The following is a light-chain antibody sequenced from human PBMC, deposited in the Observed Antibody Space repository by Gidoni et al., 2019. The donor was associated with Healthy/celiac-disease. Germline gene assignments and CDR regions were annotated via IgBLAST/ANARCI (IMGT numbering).Light chain of an antibody. CDR2: DAS. V-gene: IGKV1-5*01. Sequence: DIQMTQSPSTLYSSEGARVTITCRASQSISSWLAWYQQKPGKAPNLLIYDASSLESGVPSRFSGSGSGTEFTLTISSLQPDDFATYYCQQYNSYSLTFGGGTKVEIK. CDR1: QSISSW. CDR3: QQYNSYSLT. J-gene: IGKJ4*01.